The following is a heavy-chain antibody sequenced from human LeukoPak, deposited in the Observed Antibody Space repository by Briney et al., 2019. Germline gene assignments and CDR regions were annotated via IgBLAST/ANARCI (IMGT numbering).Heavy chain of an antibody. Sequence: SETLSLTCSVSGYSISSGYYWGWIRQPPGKGLEWIGYISHTGRTYFNPSLKSRVTMSVDTSNNHFSLRLTSVTAADTAIFYCARAGSRSFDSWGQGTLVTVSS. CDR1: GYSISSGYY. CDR2: ISHTGRT. CDR3: ARAGSRSFDS. D-gene: IGHD1-26*01. J-gene: IGHJ5*01. V-gene: IGHV4-38-2*02.